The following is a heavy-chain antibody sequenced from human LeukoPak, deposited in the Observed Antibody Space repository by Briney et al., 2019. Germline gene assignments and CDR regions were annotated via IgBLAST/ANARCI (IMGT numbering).Heavy chain of an antibody. Sequence: AASVKVSCKASGYTFTSYYMHWVRQAPGQGLEWMGIINPSGGSTSYAQKFQGRVTMTRDTSTSTVYMELSSLRSEDTAVYYCARDLGCSGGSCCSDYFDYWGQGTLVTVSS. CDR3: ARDLGCSGGSCCSDYFDY. D-gene: IGHD2-15*01. V-gene: IGHV1-46*01. CDR1: GYTFTSYY. J-gene: IGHJ4*02. CDR2: INPSGGST.